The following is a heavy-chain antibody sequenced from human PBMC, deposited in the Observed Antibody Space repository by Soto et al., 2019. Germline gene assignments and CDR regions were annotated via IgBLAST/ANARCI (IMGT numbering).Heavy chain of an antibody. J-gene: IGHJ4*02. D-gene: IGHD3-22*01. CDR1: GYTLTSHG. V-gene: IGHV1-18*01. Sequence: QVQLVQSGAEVKKPGASVKVSCKASGYTLTSHGISWVRQAPGQGLEWMGRISTYNGNTKYAQKFQERVTMTADTSTNTAHMELRSLRSDDTAMYYCARGYYDSSGPFDYWGQGTLVTVSS. CDR3: ARGYYDSSGPFDY. CDR2: ISTYNGNT.